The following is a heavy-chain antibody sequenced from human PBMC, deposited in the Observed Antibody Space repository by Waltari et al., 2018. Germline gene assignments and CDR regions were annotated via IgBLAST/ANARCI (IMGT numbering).Heavy chain of an antibody. J-gene: IGHJ4*02. D-gene: IGHD3-16*01. CDR1: GFTFSGFW. CDR3: VRDMWGSDDY. Sequence: EVQLVESGGGLVQPGGSLRLSCTASGFTFSGFWMHWVRRIPGKGLLCVSHIKTDWSMTYYADSVKGLFTISIDNAKNTLYLEMKSLRAEDTGVYFCVRDMWGSDDYWGQGTLVTVSS. V-gene: IGHV3-74*01. CDR2: IKTDWSMT.